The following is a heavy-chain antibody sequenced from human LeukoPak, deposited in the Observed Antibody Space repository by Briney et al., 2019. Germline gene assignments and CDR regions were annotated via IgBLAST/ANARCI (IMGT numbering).Heavy chain of an antibody. V-gene: IGHV3-74*01. J-gene: IGHJ5*02. CDR3: ARPTFYCSSTSCPKGRWFDP. CDR2: INSDGSST. CDR1: GFTFSSYW. D-gene: IGHD2-2*01. Sequence: SGGSLRLSCAASGFTFSSYWMHWVRHAPGKGLVWVSRINSDGSSTSYADSVKGRFTISRDNAKHTLYLQMNSLRAEDTAVYYCARPTFYCSSTSCPKGRWFDPWGQGTLVTVSS.